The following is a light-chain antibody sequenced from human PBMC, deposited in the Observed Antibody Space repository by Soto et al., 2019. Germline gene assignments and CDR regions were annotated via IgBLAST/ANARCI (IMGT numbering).Light chain of an antibody. J-gene: IGLJ1*01. CDR1: SSDVGGYNY. Sequence: QSALTQPPSASGSPGQSVTISCTGTSSDVGGYNYVSWYQQHPGKAPKLMIYEVSKRPSGVPDRFSGSKSGNTASLTVSGLRAEDEADYYCSSYAGSNNIPYVFGSGTKLTVL. CDR3: SSYAGSNNIPYV. CDR2: EVS. V-gene: IGLV2-8*01.